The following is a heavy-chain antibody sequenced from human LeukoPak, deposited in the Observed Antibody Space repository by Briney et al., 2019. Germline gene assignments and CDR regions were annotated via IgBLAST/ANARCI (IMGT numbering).Heavy chain of an antibody. J-gene: IGHJ4*02. CDR3: ARSIPYGTTWYGRSDY. CDR1: GLTFSSSW. V-gene: IGHV3-7*03. CDR2: IKPDGTTK. D-gene: IGHD6-13*01. Sequence: GGSLRLSCAVSGLTFSSSWMDWVRQAPGKGLEWVANIKPDGTTKFYVDSVKGRFTISRDNALNSLYLQMNSLRAEDTAIYYCARSIPYGTTWYGRSDYWGQGTLVTVSS.